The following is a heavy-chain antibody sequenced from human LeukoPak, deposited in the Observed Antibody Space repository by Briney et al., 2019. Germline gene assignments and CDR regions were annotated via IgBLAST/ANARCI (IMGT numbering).Heavy chain of an antibody. CDR3: ARDLDSSGYYLFDY. Sequence: ETLSLTCTVSGGSISSGDYYWSWIRQPPGKGLEWIGYIYYSGSTNYNPSLESRVTISVDTSKNQFSLKLTSVTAADTAVYYCARDLDSSGYYLFDYWGQGTLVTVSS. CDR1: GGSISSGDYY. D-gene: IGHD3-22*01. J-gene: IGHJ4*02. V-gene: IGHV4-61*08. CDR2: IYYSGST.